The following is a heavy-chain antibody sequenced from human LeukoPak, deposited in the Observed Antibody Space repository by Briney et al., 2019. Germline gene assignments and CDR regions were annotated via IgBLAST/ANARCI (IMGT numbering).Heavy chain of an antibody. Sequence: GGSLRLSCAASGFTFDDYAMHWVRQPPGKSLEWVSLISGDGGSTYYADSVKGRFTVSRDNSKNSLYLQMNSRRTEDTALYYCAKDISRNFVVVPAADYWGQGTLVTVSS. D-gene: IGHD2-2*01. J-gene: IGHJ4*02. V-gene: IGHV3-43*02. CDR1: GFTFDDYA. CDR3: AKDISRNFVVVPAADY. CDR2: ISGDGGST.